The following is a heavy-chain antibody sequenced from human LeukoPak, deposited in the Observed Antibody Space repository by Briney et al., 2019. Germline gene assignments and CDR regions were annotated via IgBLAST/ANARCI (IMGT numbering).Heavy chain of an antibody. V-gene: IGHV1-46*01. J-gene: IGHJ3*02. D-gene: IGHD3-9*01. CDR3: AREGNYDILTGYYNAFDI. CDR1: GYTFTSYY. CDR2: INPSGGST. Sequence: ASVKVSCKASGYTFTSYYMHWVRQAPGQGLEWMGIINPSGGSTSYAQKFQGRVTMTRDMSTSTVYMELSSLRSEDTAVYYCAREGNYDILTGYYNAFDIWGQGTMVTVSS.